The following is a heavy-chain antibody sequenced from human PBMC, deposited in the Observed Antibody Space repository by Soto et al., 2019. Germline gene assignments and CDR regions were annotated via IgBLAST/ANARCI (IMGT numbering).Heavy chain of an antibody. CDR1: GFTFSSYA. J-gene: IGHJ3*02. V-gene: IGHV3-23*01. CDR2: ISGSGVRT. CDR3: AKDGDYGDYLVDAFDI. D-gene: IGHD4-17*01. Sequence: EVQLLESGGGLVQPGGSLRLSCAASGFTFSSYAMRWVRQAPGKGLDWVSVISGSGVRTYYADSVKGRFTISRDNSKSTLYLQMNSLRAEDTAIYYCAKDGDYGDYLVDAFDIWGQGTMVTVSS.